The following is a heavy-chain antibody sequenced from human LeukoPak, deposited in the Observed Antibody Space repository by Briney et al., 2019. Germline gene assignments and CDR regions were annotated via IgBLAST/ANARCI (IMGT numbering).Heavy chain of an antibody. V-gene: IGHV3-21*01. CDR2: ISSSSSYI. D-gene: IGHD4-11*01. Sequence: AGGSLRLSCAASGFTFSSYSMNWVRQAPGKGLEWVSSISSSSSYIYYADSVKGRFTISRDNAKNSLYLQMNSLRAEDTAVYYCAREKSKGFDYWGQGTLVTVSS. CDR3: AREKSKGFDY. CDR1: GFTFSSYS. J-gene: IGHJ4*02.